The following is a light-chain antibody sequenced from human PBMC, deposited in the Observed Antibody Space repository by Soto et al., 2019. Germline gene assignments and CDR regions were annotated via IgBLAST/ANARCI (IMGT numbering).Light chain of an antibody. J-gene: IGKJ1*01. CDR2: DAS. CDR1: QSVNRNY. Sequence: EIVLTHSPGTLSLSPGERATLSCRASQSVNRNYLAWYQVKPGQAPRLVIYDASSRATGIPDRFSASGSGTDFTLTISRLEPEHFAVYFCQQYGSSPLTFGQGTKVDIK. CDR3: QQYGSSPLT. V-gene: IGKV3-20*01.